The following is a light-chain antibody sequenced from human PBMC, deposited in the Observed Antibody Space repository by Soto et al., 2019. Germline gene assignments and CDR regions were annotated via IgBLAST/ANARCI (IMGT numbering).Light chain of an antibody. Sequence: QSVLTQPPSASGTPGQRVTISCSGSSSNIGSHTVNWYQHLPGTAPKLLIYRNNQRPSGVPDRFSGSKSGTSASLAISGLRSEDEADYYCAAWDDSLSGYVVFGGGTKLTVL. J-gene: IGLJ2*01. V-gene: IGLV1-47*01. CDR3: AAWDDSLSGYVV. CDR1: SSNIGSHT. CDR2: RNN.